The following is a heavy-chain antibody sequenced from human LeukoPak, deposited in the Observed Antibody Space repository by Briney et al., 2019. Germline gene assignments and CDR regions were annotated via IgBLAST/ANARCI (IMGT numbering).Heavy chain of an antibody. J-gene: IGHJ5*02. D-gene: IGHD6-13*01. CDR1: GGSISSGGYY. CDR3: ARDKGGPEQQLVPHWFDP. Sequence: KPSQTLSLTCTVSGGSISSGGYYWSWIRQHPGKGLEWIGYIYYSGSTYYNPSLKSRVTISVDTSKNQFSLKLSSVTAADTAVYYCARDKGGPEQQLVPHWFDPWGQGTLVTVSS. CDR2: IYYSGST. V-gene: IGHV4-31*03.